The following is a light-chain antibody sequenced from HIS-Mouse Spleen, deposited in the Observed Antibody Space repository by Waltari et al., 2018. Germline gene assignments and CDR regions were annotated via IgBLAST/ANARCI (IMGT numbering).Light chain of an antibody. CDR3: QQYGSSPSRT. Sequence: ELVLTQSPGTLSLSPGARATFSCRASQSVSSSYLAWYQQRPGQAPRLLIYGASSRATGIPDRFSGSGSGTDFTLTISRLEPEDFAVYYCQQYGSSPSRTFGQGTKLEIK. CDR1: QSVSSSY. CDR2: GAS. J-gene: IGKJ2*02. V-gene: IGKV3-20*01.